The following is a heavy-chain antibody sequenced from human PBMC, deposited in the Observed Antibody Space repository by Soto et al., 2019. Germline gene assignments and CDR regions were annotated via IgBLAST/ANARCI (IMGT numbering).Heavy chain of an antibody. Sequence: PSETLSLTCTVSGGSIRSYYWTWVRQPPGKGLEWIGYIYYSGSTSYNPSLKSRVTISVDRSKNQFSLKLSSVTAADTAVYYCARENNVLPGGYFDYWGQGTLVTVSS. CDR2: IYYSGST. V-gene: IGHV4-59*12. CDR3: ARENNVLPGGYFDY. CDR1: GGSIRSYY. J-gene: IGHJ4*02. D-gene: IGHD3-10*01.